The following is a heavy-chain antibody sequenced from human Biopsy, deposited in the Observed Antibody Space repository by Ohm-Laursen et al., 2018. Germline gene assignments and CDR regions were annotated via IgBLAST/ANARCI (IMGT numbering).Heavy chain of an antibody. CDR1: GSAFSSSW. CDR3: ARVDRSSLWNGPDYFYGLDV. D-gene: IGHD3-3*01. J-gene: IGHJ6*02. Sequence: SLRLPCSAAGSAFSSSWMTWVRQAPGKGLEWVANINRDGNEKFYVDSVKGRFTISRDNAKTSLFLQMNSLRPEDTAVYYCARVDRSSLWNGPDYFYGLDVWGQGTAVTVSS. V-gene: IGHV3-7*01. CDR2: INRDGNEK.